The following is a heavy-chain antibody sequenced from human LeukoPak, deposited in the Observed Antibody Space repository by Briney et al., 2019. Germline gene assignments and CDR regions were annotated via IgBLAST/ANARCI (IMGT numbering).Heavy chain of an antibody. CDR1: GGSISSSSYY. J-gene: IGHJ4*02. V-gene: IGHV4-39*07. CDR2: IYYSGST. D-gene: IGHD6-13*01. CDR3: ARGGRSSWYPLDY. Sequence: SETLSLTCTVSGGSISSSSYYWGRIRQPPGKGLEWIGSIYYSGSTYYNPSLKSRVNISVDKSKTQFSLRLNSVTAADTAVYYCARGGRSSWYPLDYWGQGTLVTVSS.